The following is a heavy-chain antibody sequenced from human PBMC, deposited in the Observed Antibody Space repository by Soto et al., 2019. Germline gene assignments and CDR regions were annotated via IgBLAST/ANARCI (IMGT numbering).Heavy chain of an antibody. Sequence: GASVKVSCKASGYTFTNYFMHWVRQAPGQGLEWMGMINPSGGTTTYAQKFQGRVTMTSDTSTRTVYMEVSSLRSEDTAVYYCARGGFPRIEIHNWFDPWGPGTLVTVSS. J-gene: IGHJ5*01. D-gene: IGHD5-12*01. CDR1: GYTFTNYF. CDR2: INPSGGTT. V-gene: IGHV1-46*01. CDR3: ARGGFPRIEIHNWFDP.